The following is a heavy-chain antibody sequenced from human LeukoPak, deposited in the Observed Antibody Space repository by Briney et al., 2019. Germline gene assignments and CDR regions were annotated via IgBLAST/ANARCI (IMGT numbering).Heavy chain of an antibody. V-gene: IGHV4-4*02. J-gene: IGHJ6*03. CDR1: GGSISSSNW. D-gene: IGHD7-27*01. CDR2: IYHSGST. Sequence: SETLSLTCAVSGGSISSSNWWSWVRQPPGKGLEWIGEIYHSGSTNYNPSLKSRVTISVDKSKNQFSLKLSSVTAADTAVYYCAREAKQGNYYYYYMDVWGKGTTVTVSS. CDR3: AREAKQGNYYYYYMDV.